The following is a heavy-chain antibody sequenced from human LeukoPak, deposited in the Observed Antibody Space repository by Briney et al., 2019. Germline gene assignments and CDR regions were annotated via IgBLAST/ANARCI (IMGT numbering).Heavy chain of an antibody. CDR3: AKESGSYFVCYFDY. V-gene: IGHV3-48*01. CDR1: GFTFSTYS. D-gene: IGHD1-26*01. CDR2: ISSSSNTI. Sequence: PGGSLRLSCAASGFTFSTYSMTWVRRAPGKGLEWVSYISSSSNTIYYADSLKGRFTISRDNAKNSLYLQMNSLRAEDTAVYYCAKESGSYFVCYFDYWGQGTLVTVSS. J-gene: IGHJ4*02.